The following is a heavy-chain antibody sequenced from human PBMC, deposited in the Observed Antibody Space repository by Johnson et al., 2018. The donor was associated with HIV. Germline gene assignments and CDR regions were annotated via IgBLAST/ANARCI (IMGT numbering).Heavy chain of an antibody. J-gene: IGHJ3*02. CDR3: TTGVFHAFDM. CDR1: GFTFSPYW. Sequence: VQLVESGGGLVQPGGSLRLSCAASGFTFSPYWVNWVRQAPGQGLVWVSRIVSDVSSAIYTDSVTGRFTISRDNTKNMVYLQMNSLRAEDTAVYYCTTGVFHAFDMWDQGTMVTVSS. D-gene: IGHD3-10*01. V-gene: IGHV3-74*02. CDR2: IVSDVSSA.